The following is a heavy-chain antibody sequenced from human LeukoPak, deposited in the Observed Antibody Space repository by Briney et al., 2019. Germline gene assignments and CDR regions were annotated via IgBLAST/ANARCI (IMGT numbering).Heavy chain of an antibody. J-gene: IGHJ4*02. V-gene: IGHV1-8*01. CDR1: GYTFTSYD. Sequence: ASVKVSCKASGYTFTSYDFNWVRQATGQRPEWMGWVSPNSGDTGYAQKFQDRVTMTRNTSISTAYMELSSLRSEDTAVYYCARDQIRLGELSYFDYWGQGTLVTVSS. CDR2: VSPNSGDT. CDR3: ARDQIRLGELSYFDY. D-gene: IGHD3-16*02.